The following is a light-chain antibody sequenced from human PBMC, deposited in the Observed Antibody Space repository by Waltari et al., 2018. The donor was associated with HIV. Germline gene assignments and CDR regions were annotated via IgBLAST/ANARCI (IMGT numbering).Light chain of an antibody. CDR2: EVP. J-gene: IGLJ3*02. CDR3: SSYATMSTWV. V-gene: IGLV2-18*04. CDR1: SSDIGAYNR. Sequence: QSALTQPPSVSGSLGQSVTISCTGTSSDIGAYNRVSGYQQSPGTAPTLRIYEVPRRPWGAPVCSGASKSGTTASLTISGLHADDEADYYGSSYATMSTWVFGGGTKLTVL.